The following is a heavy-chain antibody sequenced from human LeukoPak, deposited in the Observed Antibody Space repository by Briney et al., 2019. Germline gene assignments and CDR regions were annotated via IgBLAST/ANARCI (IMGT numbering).Heavy chain of an antibody. Sequence: GESLKISCEASGYSFISYWIGWVRQMPGKGLEWVAIIHPGNSETRYSLSFQGQLSISADKSISTAFLQWSSLKASDTAMYYCAIHNNYAFEDLGQGTLVAVSS. D-gene: IGHD5-18*01. CDR1: GYSFISYW. CDR2: IHPGNSET. CDR3: AIHNNYAFED. V-gene: IGHV5-51*01. J-gene: IGHJ4*02.